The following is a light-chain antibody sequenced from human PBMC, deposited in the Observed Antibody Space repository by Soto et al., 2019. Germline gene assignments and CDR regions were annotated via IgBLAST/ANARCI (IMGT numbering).Light chain of an antibody. CDR2: GAS. CDR1: QSVSSSY. Sequence: EIVLTQSPGTLSLSPGERATLSCRASQSVSSSYLAWYQQKPGQAPRLLIYGASSRATGIPDRFSGSGSERDFTLTISRLEPEDFAVYYCQQYGSSSWTFGQGPKVEIK. J-gene: IGKJ1*01. CDR3: QQYGSSSWT. V-gene: IGKV3-20*01.